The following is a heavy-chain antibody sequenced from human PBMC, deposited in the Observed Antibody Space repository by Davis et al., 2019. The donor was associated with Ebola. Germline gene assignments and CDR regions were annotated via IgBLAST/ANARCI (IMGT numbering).Heavy chain of an antibody. CDR1: GGTFSSYA. D-gene: IGHD3-22*01. CDR2: IIPVSGVP. V-gene: IGHV1-69*13. J-gene: IGHJ4*02. CDR3: ARDRYSDGSGYFFEQSH. Sequence: SVKVSCKASGGTFSSYAISWVRQAPGQGRDWMGGIIPVSGVPKYAQKFQGRVTITADESTSTAYMELSSLRSEDTAVYYCARDRYSDGSGYFFEQSHWGQGTLVTVSS.